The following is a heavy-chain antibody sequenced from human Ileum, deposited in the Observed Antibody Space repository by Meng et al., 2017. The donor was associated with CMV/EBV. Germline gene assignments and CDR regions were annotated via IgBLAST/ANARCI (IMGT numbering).Heavy chain of an antibody. CDR1: GGTFCSYA. J-gene: IGHJ6*02. D-gene: IGHD2-2*02. CDR3: ARGVDVPAAIPPYYYYGLDV. Sequence: SVKVSCKASGGTFCSYAIIWVRQAPGQGLEWMGGIIAIFGTANYAQKFQGRVTITTDESTSTAYMELSSLRSEDTTVYYCARGVDVPAAIPPYYYYGLDVWGQGTPVTVSS. V-gene: IGHV1-69*05. CDR2: IIAIFGTA.